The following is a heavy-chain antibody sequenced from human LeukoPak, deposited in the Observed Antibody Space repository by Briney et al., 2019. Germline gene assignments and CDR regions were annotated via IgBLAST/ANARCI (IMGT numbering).Heavy chain of an antibody. CDR3: ARDLRDGYNNY. D-gene: IGHD5-24*01. CDR2: ISSSGSTI. CDR1: GFTFSSYE. V-gene: IGHV3-48*03. Sequence: GGSLRLSCAASGFTFSSYEMNWVRQAPGKGLEWVSYISSSGSTIYYADSVKGRFTISRDNAKNSLYLQMNSLRAEDTAVYYCARDLRDGYNNYWGQGTLVTVSP. J-gene: IGHJ4*02.